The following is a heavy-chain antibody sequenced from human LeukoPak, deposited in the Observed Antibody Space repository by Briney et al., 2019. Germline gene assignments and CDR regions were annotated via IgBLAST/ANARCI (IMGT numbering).Heavy chain of an antibody. Sequence: SETLSLTCTVSGGSISSTSYYWGWIRQPPGKGLEWIGSTYYSGSTESTYYNPSLKSRVTISVDTSKNQFSLKLSAVTAADTAVYYCTSRRSGLPLHYWGQGTLVTVSS. CDR1: GGSISSTSYY. CDR2: TYYSGSTEST. D-gene: IGHD3-3*01. V-gene: IGHV4-39*01. J-gene: IGHJ4*02. CDR3: TSRRSGLPLHY.